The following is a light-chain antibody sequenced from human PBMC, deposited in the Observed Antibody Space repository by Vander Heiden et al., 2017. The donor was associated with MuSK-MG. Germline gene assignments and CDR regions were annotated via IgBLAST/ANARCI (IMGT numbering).Light chain of an antibody. CDR3: QAWDSSTVG. CDR1: KLGDKY. Sequence: SYELTQPPSVSVSPGQTASITCSGDKLGDKYACWYQQKPGQSPVLVIYQDSKRPSGIPERFSGSNSGNTANLTISGTQAMDEAYYYCQAWDSSTVGFGGGTKMTVL. CDR2: QDS. V-gene: IGLV3-1*01. J-gene: IGLJ2*01.